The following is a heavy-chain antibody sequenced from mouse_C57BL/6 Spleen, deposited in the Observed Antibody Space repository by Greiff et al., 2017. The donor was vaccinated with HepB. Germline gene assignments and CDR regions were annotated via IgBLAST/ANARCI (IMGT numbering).Heavy chain of an antibody. V-gene: IGHV1-82*01. J-gene: IGHJ3*01. Sequence: QVQLQQSGPELVKPGASVKISCKASGYAFSSSWMNWVKQRPGKGLEWIGRIYPGDGDTNYNGKFKGKATLTADKSSSTAYMQLSSLTSEDSAVYFCAFYGSSYEGAYWGQGTLVTVSA. CDR2: IYPGDGDT. CDR3: AFYGSSYEGAY. D-gene: IGHD1-1*01. CDR1: GYAFSSSW.